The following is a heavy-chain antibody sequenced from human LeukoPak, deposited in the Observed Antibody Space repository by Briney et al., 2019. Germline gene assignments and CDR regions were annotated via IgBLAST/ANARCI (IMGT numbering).Heavy chain of an antibody. Sequence: PGGSLRLSCAASGLTFSSYGFSWVRQASGMGLEWVSSISGGGGSTYYSDSVRSRCTISRDNTKNTLYLQMDNSAVEDAAICYSAKDLGVLVSARWGQGTLVTVSS. J-gene: IGHJ4*02. CDR2: ISGGGGST. CDR3: AKDLGVLVSAR. D-gene: IGHD2/OR15-2a*01. CDR1: GLTFSSYG. V-gene: IGHV3-23*01.